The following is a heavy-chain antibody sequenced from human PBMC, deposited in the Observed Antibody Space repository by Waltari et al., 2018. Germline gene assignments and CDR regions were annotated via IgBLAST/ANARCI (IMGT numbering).Heavy chain of an antibody. CDR3: XRXDVMHYFXY. CDR2: SYHSGSI. Sequence: QVQLQESGPXLVKPSETLSLTCAVSGYSISSGNYWGWIRQPPGKGLEWIGSSYHSGSIYYNPSLXSRVTISXDTSKNQFSLRLTSVTAADTAVYYCXRXDVMHYFXYWGQGTXVXXSS. J-gene: IGHJ4*02. V-gene: IGHV4-38-2*01. CDR1: GYSISSGNY.